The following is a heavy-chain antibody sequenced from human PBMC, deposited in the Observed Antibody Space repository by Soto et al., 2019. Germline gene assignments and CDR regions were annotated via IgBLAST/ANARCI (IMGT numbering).Heavy chain of an antibody. Sequence: GGSLRLSCGASGFIFSSYAMSWVRQAPGKGLEWISAISGSGGSTYYTDSVKGRFTISRDNSKNTLYLQMNSLRAEDTAIYYCAKDDAYTSGYDAFDIWGQGTMVTVS. J-gene: IGHJ3*02. CDR1: GFIFSSYA. D-gene: IGHD5-18*01. CDR3: AKDDAYTSGYDAFDI. V-gene: IGHV3-23*01. CDR2: ISGSGGST.